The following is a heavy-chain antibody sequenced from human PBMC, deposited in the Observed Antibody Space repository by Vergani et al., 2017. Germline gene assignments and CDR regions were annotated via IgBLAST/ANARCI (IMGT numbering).Heavy chain of an antibody. V-gene: IGHV1-18*01. CDR2: ISAYNGNA. D-gene: IGHD3-22*01. Sequence: QVQLVQSGSEVKKPGASVKVSCKASGYTFTSYGISWVRQAPGQGLEWMGWISAYNGNANYAQKLQGRVTMTTDTSTSTAYMELRSLRSDDTAVYYCAREYYYDPLHAKWFDPWGQGTLVTVSS. J-gene: IGHJ5*02. CDR1: GYTFTSYG. CDR3: AREYYYDPLHAKWFDP.